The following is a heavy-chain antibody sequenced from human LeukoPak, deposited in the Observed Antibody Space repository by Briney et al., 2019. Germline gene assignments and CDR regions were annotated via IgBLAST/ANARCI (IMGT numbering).Heavy chain of an antibody. CDR1: GFDFSSHA. CDR3: AKDLPRIYWRTFDS. CDR2: FNDTGSST. J-gene: IGHJ4*02. V-gene: IGHV3-23*01. D-gene: IGHD3-10*01. Sequence: QAGGSLRLSCVASGFDFSSHAMTWVRQAPGKGLEWVSSFNDTGSSTYYADSVKGRFTISRDNSMNTLYLQMTNLRAEDTAVYFCAKDLPRIYWRTFDSWGQGALVIVSS.